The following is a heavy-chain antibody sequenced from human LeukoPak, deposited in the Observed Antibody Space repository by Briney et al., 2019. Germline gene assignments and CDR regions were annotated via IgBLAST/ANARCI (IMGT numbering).Heavy chain of an antibody. D-gene: IGHD3-3*01. Sequence: PGGSLRLSCAASGFAFSSYSMNWVRQAPGKGLEWVSYISSSSSTIYYADSVKGRFTISSDNAKNSLYLQMNSLRAEDTAVYYCARFFREWLYNFDYWGQGTLVTVSS. J-gene: IGHJ4*02. CDR1: GFAFSSYS. V-gene: IGHV3-48*01. CDR3: ARFFREWLYNFDY. CDR2: ISSSSSTI.